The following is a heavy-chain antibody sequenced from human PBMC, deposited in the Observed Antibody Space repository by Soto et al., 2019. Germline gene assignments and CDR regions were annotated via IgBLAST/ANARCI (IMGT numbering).Heavy chain of an antibody. CDR2: IYSGGST. V-gene: IGHV3-53*01. CDR1: GFTVSSNY. D-gene: IGHD6-19*01. J-gene: IGHJ4*02. CDR3: ARDSAIAVAGLAL. Sequence: PGGSLRLSCAASGFTVSSNYMSWVRQAPGKGLEWVSVIYSGGSTYYADSVKGRFTISRDNAKNSLYLQMNSLRAEDTAVYYCARDSAIAVAGLALWGQGTLVTVSS.